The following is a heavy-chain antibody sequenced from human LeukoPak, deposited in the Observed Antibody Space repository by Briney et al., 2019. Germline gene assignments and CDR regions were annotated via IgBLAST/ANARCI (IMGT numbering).Heavy chain of an antibody. CDR3: ARQPGYSSSWYWFDP. CDR1: GYSFTSYW. CDR2: IYPGDSDT. V-gene: IGHV5-51*01. Sequence: GESLKISCKGSGYSFTSYWIGWVRQMPGKGLGWMGIIYPGDSDTRYSPSFQGQVTISADKSISTAYLQWSSLKASDTAMYYCARQPGYSSSWYWFDPWGQGTLVTVSS. D-gene: IGHD6-13*01. J-gene: IGHJ5*02.